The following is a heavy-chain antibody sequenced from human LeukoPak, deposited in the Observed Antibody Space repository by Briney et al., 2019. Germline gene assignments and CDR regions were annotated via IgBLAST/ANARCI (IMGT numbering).Heavy chain of an antibody. CDR3: ARERGNSGAADY. J-gene: IGHJ4*02. D-gene: IGHD2-15*01. CDR1: GGSISSYY. V-gene: IGHV4-59*01. CDR2: IYYSGST. Sequence: SETLSLTCTVSGGSISSYYWSWIRQPPGKGLEWIGYIYYSGSTNYNPSLKSRVTISVDTSKNQFSLKLSSVTAADTAVYYCARERGNSGAADYWGQGTLVTVSS.